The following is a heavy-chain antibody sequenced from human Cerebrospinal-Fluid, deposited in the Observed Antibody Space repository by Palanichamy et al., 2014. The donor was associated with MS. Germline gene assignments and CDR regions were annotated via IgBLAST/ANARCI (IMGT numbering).Heavy chain of an antibody. CDR2: TTQSGTT. CDR3: SRGALVATHVFDY. CDR1: GGALSDYY. J-gene: IGHJ4*02. D-gene: IGHD2-21*01. Sequence: QVQFQQWGAGLVKPAETLSLTCGVYGGALSDYYWSWIRQSPEKRLEWIGETTQSGTTNYNPSLKGRVTISLDTSNNQFSLRLNSATAADTALYFCSRGALVATHVFDYWGQGNLVTVSS. V-gene: IGHV4-34*02.